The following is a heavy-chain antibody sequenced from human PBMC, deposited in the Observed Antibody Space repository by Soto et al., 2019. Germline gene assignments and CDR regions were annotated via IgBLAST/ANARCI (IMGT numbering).Heavy chain of an antibody. CDR1: GFSFSSYS. Sequence: EVQLLESGGGLVQPGGSLRLSCAVSGFSFSSYSMSWVRQAPGKGLEWVSAITDDGETTYYADSVKGRFTISRDNSKNTLYLQMNSLRAEDTAVYYCAKVYQQWLVHLDYWGQGTLVTVSS. J-gene: IGHJ4*02. CDR3: AKVYQQWLVHLDY. V-gene: IGHV3-23*01. CDR2: ITDDGETT. D-gene: IGHD6-19*01.